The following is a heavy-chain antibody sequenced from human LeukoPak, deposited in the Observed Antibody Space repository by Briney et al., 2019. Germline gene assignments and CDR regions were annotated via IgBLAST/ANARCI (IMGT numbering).Heavy chain of an antibody. CDR3: ARDTLGYYYDSSGYSAEYAFDI. V-gene: IGHV1-69*05. Sequence: SAKVSCKASGGTFSSYAISWVRQAPGQGLEWMGGIIPIFGTANYAQKFQGRVTITTDESTSTAYMELSSLRSEDTAVYYCARDTLGYYYDSSGYSAEYAFDIWGQGTMVTVSA. CDR1: GGTFSSYA. CDR2: IIPIFGTA. J-gene: IGHJ3*02. D-gene: IGHD3-22*01.